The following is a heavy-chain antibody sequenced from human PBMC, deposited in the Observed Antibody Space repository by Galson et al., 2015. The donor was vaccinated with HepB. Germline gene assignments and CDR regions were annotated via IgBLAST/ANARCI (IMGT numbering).Heavy chain of an antibody. CDR3: ARRARGLDV. Sequence: CAISGDSVSSNSATWNWIRQSPSRGLEWLGRTYYRSKWYYDYRLSVKGRISINPDTSKNQFSLQLSSVTPEDTAVYYCARRARGLDVWGQGTTVTVSS. V-gene: IGHV6-1*01. J-gene: IGHJ6*02. D-gene: IGHD5-12*01. CDR1: GDSVSSNSAT. CDR2: TYYRSKWYY.